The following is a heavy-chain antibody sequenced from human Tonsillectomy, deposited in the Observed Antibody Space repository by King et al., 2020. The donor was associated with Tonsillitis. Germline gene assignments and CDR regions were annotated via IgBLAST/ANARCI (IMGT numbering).Heavy chain of an antibody. D-gene: IGHD3-16*01. CDR3: ARLYDYVWGSYKYYFDY. J-gene: IGHJ4*02. V-gene: IGHV4-39*01. CDR1: GGSISGSTYY. CDR2: ISFSGGT. Sequence: QLQESGPGLVKPSETLSLSCTVSGGSISGSTYYLGWIRQPPGKGLEWIGSISFSGGTYCNPSLKTRVTISADTSKNQFSLKLSSVTATDSAVYYCARLYDYVWGSYKYYFDYWGQGTLVTVSS.